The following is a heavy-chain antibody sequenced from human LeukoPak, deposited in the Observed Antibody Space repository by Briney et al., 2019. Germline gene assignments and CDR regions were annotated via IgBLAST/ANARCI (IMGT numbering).Heavy chain of an antibody. D-gene: IGHD2-15*01. CDR2: ISGDGGTT. Sequence: QTGGSLRLSCAASGFTFGDYAMHWVRQAPGKGLEWVSLISGDGGTTYYADSVKGRFTISRDSSKNSLYLQMNSLRTEDTALYYLEKVLRGYCSGGSCYGYDFDYWGQGTLVTVSS. J-gene: IGHJ4*02. V-gene: IGHV3-43*02. CDR1: GFTFGDYA. CDR3: EKVLRGYCSGGSCYGYDFDY.